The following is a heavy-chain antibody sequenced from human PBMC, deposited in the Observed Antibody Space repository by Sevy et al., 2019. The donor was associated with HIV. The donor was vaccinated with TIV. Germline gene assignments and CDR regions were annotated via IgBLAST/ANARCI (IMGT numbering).Heavy chain of an antibody. D-gene: IGHD3-10*01. CDR3: AKGLGMVQGALLSDDV. V-gene: IGHV3-30*02. CDR1: GFTFSRYG. Sequence: GGSLRLSCAASGFTFSRYGMHWVRQAPGKGLEWVAFIRYDGSTKYYAESVKGRFIISRDNSKDTLYLQMNSLRGDDTSLYYCAKGLGMVQGALLSDDVWGQGTMVNVSS. CDR2: IRYDGSTK. J-gene: IGHJ3*01.